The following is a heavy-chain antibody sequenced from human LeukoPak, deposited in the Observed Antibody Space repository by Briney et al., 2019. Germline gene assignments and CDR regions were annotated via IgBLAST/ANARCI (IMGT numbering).Heavy chain of an antibody. CDR2: ISGSGGST. V-gene: IGHV3-23*01. CDR1: GFTFSSYA. CDR3: ARDIVVVPAAGDNWFDP. Sequence: PGGSLRLSCAASGFTFSSYAMSWVRQAPGKGLEWVSAISGSGGSTYYADSVKGRFTISRDNSKNTLYLQMNSLRAEDTAVYYCARDIVVVPAAGDNWFDPWGQGTLVTVSS. D-gene: IGHD2-2*01. J-gene: IGHJ5*02.